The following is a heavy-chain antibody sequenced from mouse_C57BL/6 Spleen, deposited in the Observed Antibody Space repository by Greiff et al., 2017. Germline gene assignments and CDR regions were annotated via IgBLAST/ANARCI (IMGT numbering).Heavy chain of an antibody. J-gene: IGHJ2*01. CDR1: GFTFSSYA. CDR3: ARRDYGGYFDY. CDR2: ISDGGSYT. D-gene: IGHD2-4*01. V-gene: IGHV5-4*03. Sequence: DVMLVESGGGLVKPGGSLKLSCAASGFTFSSYAMSWVRQTPEKRLEWVATISDGGSYTYYPDNVKGRFTISRDNAKNNLYLQMSHLKSEDTAMYYCARRDYGGYFDYWGQGTTLTVSS.